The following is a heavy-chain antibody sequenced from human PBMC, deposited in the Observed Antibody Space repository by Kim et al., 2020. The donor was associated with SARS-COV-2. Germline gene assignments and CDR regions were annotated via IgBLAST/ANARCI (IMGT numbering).Heavy chain of an antibody. Sequence: ASVKVSCKASGYTFTSYAMNWVRQAPGQGLEWMGWIITNTGNPTYAQDFTGRFVFSWYTSVSTAYLQISSLKAEDTALYYCSRGGSGSFSNYGMDVWGQGTTVTVSS. CDR1: GYTFTSYA. J-gene: IGHJ6*02. D-gene: IGHD3-10*01. V-gene: IGHV7-4-1*02. CDR3: SRGGSGSFSNYGMDV. CDR2: IITNTGNP.